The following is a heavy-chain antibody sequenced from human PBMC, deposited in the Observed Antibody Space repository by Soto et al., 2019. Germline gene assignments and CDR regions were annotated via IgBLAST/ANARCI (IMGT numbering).Heavy chain of an antibody. CDR1: GGSISSGGYY. CDR3: ARGRYFHY. CDR2: IDYSGST. V-gene: IGHV4-31*03. J-gene: IGHJ4*02. Sequence: QVQLQESGPGLVEPSQTLALTSTVSGGSISSGGYYWSWIRHHPGKCLEWIGYIDYSGSTYYNPSVKIRVTISVDTSKNEFSLKLSSVSAEDTAVYYCARGRYFHYWGQGTLVTVSS.